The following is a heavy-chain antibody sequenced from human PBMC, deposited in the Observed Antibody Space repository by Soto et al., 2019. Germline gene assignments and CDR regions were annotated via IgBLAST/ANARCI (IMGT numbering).Heavy chain of an antibody. CDR3: APDGGAAAEYYYGMDV. CDR1: GYTFTSYY. CDR2: INPSGGST. D-gene: IGHD6-13*01. Sequence: QVQLVQSGAEVKKPGASVKVSCKASGYTFTSYYMHWVRQAPGQGLEWMGIINPSGGSTSYAQKFQGRVTMTRDTSTSTVYMELSSLRSEHTAVYYCAPDGGAAAEYYYGMDVWGPGTTVTDSS. V-gene: IGHV1-46*01. J-gene: IGHJ6*02.